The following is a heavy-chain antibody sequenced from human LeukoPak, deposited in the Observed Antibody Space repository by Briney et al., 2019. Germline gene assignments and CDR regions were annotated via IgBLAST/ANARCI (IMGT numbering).Heavy chain of an antibody. CDR1: GFTFSSYD. V-gene: IGHV3-13*01. Sequence: GGSLRLSCAASGFTFSSYDMHWVRQATGKGLEWVSAIGTAGDTYYPGSVKGRFTISRENAKNSLYLQMNSLRAEDTAVYYCAKDPNNSGWYGAYFDYWGQGTLVTVSS. CDR2: IGTAGDT. J-gene: IGHJ4*02. CDR3: AKDPNNSGWYGAYFDY. D-gene: IGHD6-19*01.